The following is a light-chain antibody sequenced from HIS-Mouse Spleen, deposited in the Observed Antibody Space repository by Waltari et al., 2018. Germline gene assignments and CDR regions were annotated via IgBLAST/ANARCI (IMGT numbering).Light chain of an antibody. V-gene: IGLV2-23*01. J-gene: IGLJ3*02. CDR3: CSYAGSSTWV. Sequence: QSALTQPASVSGSPGQPITISCTGTSSDGGSYNLFSCYQQHPGKAPNLMIYEGSKRPSGVSNRFSGSKSGNTASLTISGLQAEDEADYYCCSYAGSSTWVFGGGTKLTVL. CDR1: SSDGGSYNL. CDR2: EGS.